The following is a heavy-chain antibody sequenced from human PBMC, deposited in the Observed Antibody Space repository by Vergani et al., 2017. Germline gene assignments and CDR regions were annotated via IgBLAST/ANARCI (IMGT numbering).Heavy chain of an antibody. D-gene: IGHD2-2*01. Sequence: VQLVESGGGVVQPGGSLRLSCAASGFTFSSYGMHWVRQAPGKGLEWVASISSSSSYIYYADSVKGRFTISRDNAKNSLYLQMNSLRAEDTAVYYCAGDVVGRSWDIVVVPAGYYMDVWGKGTTVTVSS. J-gene: IGHJ6*03. V-gene: IGHV3-21*01. CDR3: AGDVVGRSWDIVVVPAGYYMDV. CDR2: ISSSSSYI. CDR1: GFTFSSYG.